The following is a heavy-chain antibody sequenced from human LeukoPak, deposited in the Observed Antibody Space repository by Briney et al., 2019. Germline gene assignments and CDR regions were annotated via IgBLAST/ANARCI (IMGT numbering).Heavy chain of an antibody. Sequence: GGSLRLSCAASGFTFSSYGMHWVRQAPGKGLEWVAFIRYDGSNKYYADSVKGRFTISRDNSKNTLYLQMNSLRAEDTAVYYCARESYCGGDCRDPTPPDDAFDIWGQGTMVTVSS. CDR2: IRYDGSNK. D-gene: IGHD2-21*02. CDR1: GFTFSSYG. J-gene: IGHJ3*02. CDR3: ARESYCGGDCRDPTPPDDAFDI. V-gene: IGHV3-30*02.